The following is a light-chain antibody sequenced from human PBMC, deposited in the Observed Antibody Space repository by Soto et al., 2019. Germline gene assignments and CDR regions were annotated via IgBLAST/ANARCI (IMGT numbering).Light chain of an antibody. V-gene: IGKV1-39*01. J-gene: IGKJ2*01. Sequence: IQMTQSPSSLSASVGGRVTITCRASQTISSYLNWYQQTPGRAPALLISAASTLQSGVPSRFSGSGSGTDFPLTTSSMQPEDFATYYCQQSYSSPYTFGQGTKLEIK. CDR2: AAS. CDR3: QQSYSSPYT. CDR1: QTISSY.